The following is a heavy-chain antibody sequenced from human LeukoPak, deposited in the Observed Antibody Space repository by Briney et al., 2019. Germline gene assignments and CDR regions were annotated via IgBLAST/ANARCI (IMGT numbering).Heavy chain of an antibody. Sequence: GGSLRLSCAASGFTFSSHPLHWVRQAPGKRLEYVSSISTNGGSTYYAKSVKARFTISRDNSMNTLYLQMDSLRAEDMAVYYCARVTVAGTGALDYWGQGTLVTVSS. CDR2: ISTNGGST. D-gene: IGHD6-19*01. CDR1: GFTFSSHP. J-gene: IGHJ4*02. CDR3: ARVTVAGTGALDY. V-gene: IGHV3-64*01.